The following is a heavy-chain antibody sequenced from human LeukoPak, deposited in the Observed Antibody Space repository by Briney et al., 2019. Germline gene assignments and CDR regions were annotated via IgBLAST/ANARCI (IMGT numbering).Heavy chain of an antibody. V-gene: IGHV4-38-2*02. D-gene: IGHD1-20*01. CDR2: IYRSGST. CDR1: GYSIKSGYH. Sequence: SETLSLTCSVSGYSIKSGYHWGWIRQPPGRGLEWIGNIYRSGSTYYSSSLKSRVTISIDTSKNQFSLKLSSLTAADTAVYFCARINWNPDYWGQGTLVTVSS. J-gene: IGHJ4*02. CDR3: ARINWNPDY.